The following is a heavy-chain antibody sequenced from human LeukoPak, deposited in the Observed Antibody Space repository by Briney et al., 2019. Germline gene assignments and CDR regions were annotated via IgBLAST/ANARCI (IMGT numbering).Heavy chain of an antibody. CDR3: AREAYCSGGSCYLFDP. J-gene: IGHJ5*02. D-gene: IGHD2-15*01. V-gene: IGHV1-18*01. CDR1: GYTFTSYG. CDR2: ISAYNGNT. Sequence: ASVKVSCKASGYTFTSYGISWVRQAPGQGLEWMGWISAYNGNTNYAQKLQGRVTMTTDTSTSTAYMELRSLRSDDTAVYYCAREAYCSGGSCYLFDPWGQGTLVTVSS.